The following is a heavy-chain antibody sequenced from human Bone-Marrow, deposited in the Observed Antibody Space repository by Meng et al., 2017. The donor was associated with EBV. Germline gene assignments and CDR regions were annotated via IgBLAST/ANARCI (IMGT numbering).Heavy chain of an antibody. Sequence: QVQLVQSGAEGKKTGASVKISCKASGYNLTGYDINWVRQATGQGLEWMGWMNPNSGNTGYAQKFQGRVTMTRNTSISTAYMELSSLRSEDTAVYYCARGRETYYDYIWGSYRSYYFDYWGQGTLVTVSS. CDR3: ARGRETYYDYIWGSYRSYYFDY. D-gene: IGHD3-16*02. CDR2: MNPNSGNT. CDR1: GYNLTGYD. J-gene: IGHJ4*02. V-gene: IGHV1-8*01.